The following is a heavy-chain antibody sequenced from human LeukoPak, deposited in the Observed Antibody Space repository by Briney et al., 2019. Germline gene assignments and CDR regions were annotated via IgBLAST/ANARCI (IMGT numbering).Heavy chain of an antibody. J-gene: IGHJ4*02. Sequence: PGGSLRLSCAASGFTFSSYEMNWVRQAPGKGLEWVSYISSSGSTIYYADSVKGRFTISRDNAKNSLYLQMNSLRAEDTAVCYCASTIDYGDYPFGYWGQGTLVTVSS. D-gene: IGHD4-17*01. CDR2: ISSSGSTI. CDR3: ASTIDYGDYPFGY. V-gene: IGHV3-48*03. CDR1: GFTFSSYE.